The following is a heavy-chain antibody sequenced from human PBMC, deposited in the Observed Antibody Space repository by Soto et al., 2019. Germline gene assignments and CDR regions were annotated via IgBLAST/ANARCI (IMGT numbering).Heavy chain of an antibody. J-gene: IGHJ5*02. CDR3: ARGVGSGSYYNQYNWFDP. V-gene: IGHV1-2*02. CDR2: INPNSGGT. D-gene: IGHD3-10*01. CDR1: GYTFTGYS. Sequence: ASVKVSCKASGYTFTGYSMHWVRQAPGQGLEWMGWINPNSGGTNYAQKVQGRVTMTTDTSTSTAYMELRSLRSDDTAVYYCARGVGSGSYYNQYNWFDPWVQGTQVTVSS.